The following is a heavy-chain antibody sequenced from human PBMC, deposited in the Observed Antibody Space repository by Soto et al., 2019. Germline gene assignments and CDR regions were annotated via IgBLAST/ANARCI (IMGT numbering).Heavy chain of an antibody. Sequence: GSLRLSCAASGFTFSSYAMSWVRQAPGKGLEWVSAISGSGGSTYYADSVKGRFTISRDNSKNTLYLQMNSLRAEDTAVYYCAKHSPRARAVAGTFDYWGQGTLVTVSS. CDR1: GFTFSSYA. J-gene: IGHJ4*02. D-gene: IGHD6-19*01. CDR3: AKHSPRARAVAGTFDY. CDR2: ISGSGGST. V-gene: IGHV3-23*01.